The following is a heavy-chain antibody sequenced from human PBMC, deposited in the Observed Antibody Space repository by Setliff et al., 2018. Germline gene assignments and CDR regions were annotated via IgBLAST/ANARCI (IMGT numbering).Heavy chain of an antibody. D-gene: IGHD3-10*01. Sequence: GGSLRLSCVASRFVFSTYDMNWVRQAPGKGLEWVSSISHSNTYIYYADSVKGRFTISRDNSKNTLYLQMNSLRAEDTAVYYCVTSTIIIYYFDFWGQGTPVTVSS. J-gene: IGHJ4*02. V-gene: IGHV3-21*04. CDR2: ISHSNTYI. CDR1: RFVFSTYD. CDR3: VTSTIIIYYFDF.